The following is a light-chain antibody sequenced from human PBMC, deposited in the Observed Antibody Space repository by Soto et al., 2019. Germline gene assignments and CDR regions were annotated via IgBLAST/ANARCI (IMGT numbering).Light chain of an antibody. CDR2: AVS. CDR1: SSDVGGYNY. V-gene: IGLV2-8*01. CDR3: SSFAGNNTLV. J-gene: IGLJ2*01. Sequence: QSALTQPPSASGSPGQSVTISCTGTSSDVGGYNYVSWYQQHPVKAPKLMISAVSKRPSGVPDRFSGSKSGNTASLTVSGLQAEDEADYDCSSFAGNNTLVFGGGTKLTVL.